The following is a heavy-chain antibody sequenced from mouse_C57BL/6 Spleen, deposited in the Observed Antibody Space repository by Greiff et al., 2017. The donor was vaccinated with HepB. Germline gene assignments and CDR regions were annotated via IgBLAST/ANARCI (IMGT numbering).Heavy chain of an antibody. CDR1: GYTFTSYT. J-gene: IGHJ2*01. CDR3: ARRYGNYGSLTLYFDY. D-gene: IGHD2-1*01. Sequence: QVQLQQSGAELARPGASVKMSCKASGYTFTSYTMHWVKQRPGQGLEWIGYINPSSGYTKYNQKFKDKATLTADKSSSTAYMQLSSLTSEDSAVYYCARRYGNYGSLTLYFDYWGQGTTLTVSS. CDR2: INPSSGYT. V-gene: IGHV1-4*01.